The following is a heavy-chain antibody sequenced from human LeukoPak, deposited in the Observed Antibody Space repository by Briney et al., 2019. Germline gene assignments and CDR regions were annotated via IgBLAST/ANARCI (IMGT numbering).Heavy chain of an antibody. CDR2: INPKNSGT. D-gene: IGHD6-13*01. CDR1: GYTFTVYF. J-gene: IGHJ3*02. V-gene: IGHV1-2*02. CDR3: ARERIAAPEDALDT. Sequence: ASVKLSCMASGYTFTVYFMHWVRQAPGQGLEWMGWINPKNSGTNYAQKFQGRFTITRDTSISTVYMELSSLRSDDTAVFYCARERIAAPEDALDTWGQGTMVTVSS.